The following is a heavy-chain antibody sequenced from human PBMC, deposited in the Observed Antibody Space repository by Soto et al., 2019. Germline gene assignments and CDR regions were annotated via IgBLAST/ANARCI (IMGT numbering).Heavy chain of an antibody. Sequence: GGSLSLSYSASGFTFSIYAMSWVRQAPGKGLEWVSAISGSGGSTYYADSVKGRFTISRDNSKNTLYLQMNSLRAEDTAVYYCANTGIAVAGTSGWGQGTLVTVSS. CDR1: GFTFSIYA. V-gene: IGHV3-23*01. CDR2: ISGSGGST. CDR3: ANTGIAVAGTSG. J-gene: IGHJ4*02. D-gene: IGHD6-19*01.